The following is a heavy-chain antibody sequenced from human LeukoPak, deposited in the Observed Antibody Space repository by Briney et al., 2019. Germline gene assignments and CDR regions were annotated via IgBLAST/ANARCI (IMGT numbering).Heavy chain of an antibody. D-gene: IGHD1-1*01. CDR1: GLTFSNYA. CDR2: ISNSGSPT. J-gene: IGHJ4*02. Sequence: GGSLRLSCTASGLTFSNYAMTWVRQAPGKGLECVSAISNSGSPTFYADSVKGRFTISRDNSKATMYLQMNSLRAEDTAVYFCAKPPWNTWADYWGQGTLVTVSS. V-gene: IGHV3-23*01. CDR3: AKPPWNTWADY.